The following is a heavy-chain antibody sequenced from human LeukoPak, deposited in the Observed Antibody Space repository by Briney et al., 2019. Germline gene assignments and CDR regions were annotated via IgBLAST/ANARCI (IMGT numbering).Heavy chain of an antibody. Sequence: PSETLSLTCTVSGGSIGTYYWSWIRQPPGRGLEWIGYIHYSGSTNYNPSLKSRVTISVDTSKNQFSLPSPSMTAADTALYSCARHRGCGGDCDAFDIWGQGTMVTTSS. V-gene: IGHV4-59*08. J-gene: IGHJ3*02. D-gene: IGHD2-21*02. CDR1: GGSIGTYY. CDR2: IHYSGST. CDR3: ARHRGCGGDCDAFDI.